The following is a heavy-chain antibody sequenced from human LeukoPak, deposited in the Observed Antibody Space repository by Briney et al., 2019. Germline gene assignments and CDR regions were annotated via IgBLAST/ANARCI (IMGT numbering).Heavy chain of an antibody. CDR3: ANSRGYGSGNL. Sequence: GGSLRLSCAASGFTFSSYGMSWVRQAPGKGLEWVSAISGTADRTYYVGSVKGRFTVSRDNSKNMLYLQMSGLRTEDTAVYYCANSRGYGSGNLWGQGTLVTVSS. V-gene: IGHV3-23*01. CDR1: GFTFSSYG. CDR2: ISGTADRT. J-gene: IGHJ5*02. D-gene: IGHD3-10*01.